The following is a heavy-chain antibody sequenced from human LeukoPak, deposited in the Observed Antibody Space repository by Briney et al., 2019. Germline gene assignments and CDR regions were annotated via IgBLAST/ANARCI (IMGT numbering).Heavy chain of an antibody. CDR3: ARSGYCSSTSCQGAFDI. V-gene: IGHV1-8*01. CDR1: GYTFTSYD. J-gene: IGHJ3*02. Sequence: EASVKVSCKASGYTFTSYDINWVRQATGQGLEWMGWMNPNSGNTGYAQKFQGRVTMTRNTSISTAYMELSSLRSEDTAVYYCARSGYCSSTSCQGAFDIWGQGTMVTVSS. D-gene: IGHD2-2*01. CDR2: MNPNSGNT.